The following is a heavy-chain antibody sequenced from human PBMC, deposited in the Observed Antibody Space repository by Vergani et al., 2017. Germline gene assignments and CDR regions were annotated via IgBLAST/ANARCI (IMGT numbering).Heavy chain of an antibody. Sequence: EVQLVQSGAEVKKPGESLKISCQGSGYSITNYWIAWVRQRPGKGLEWMGIIYAGDSDVRYSPSFQGQVTMSVDKSLSTAYLQWSSLKASDTATYYCATLYCRGGICPIDYWGQGILVTVSS. D-gene: IGHD2-15*01. V-gene: IGHV5-51*03. CDR2: IYAGDSDV. CDR1: GYSITNYW. CDR3: ATLYCRGGICPIDY. J-gene: IGHJ4*02.